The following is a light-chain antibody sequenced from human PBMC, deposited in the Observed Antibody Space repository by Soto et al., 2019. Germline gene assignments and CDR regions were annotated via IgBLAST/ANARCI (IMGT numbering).Light chain of an antibody. J-gene: IGKJ3*01. Sequence: DVVMTQSPLSLPVTLGQPASISCRSSQSLVYSDGNTYFNCFQQRPGQSPRRLIYKVSNRDSGVPDIFSGSGSGTDFTLKISRVEAEDVGRCCCKQRTRWPLFPFGPGTKVDIK. V-gene: IGKV2-30*01. CDR3: KQRTRWPLFP. CDR1: QSLVYSDGNTY. CDR2: KVS.